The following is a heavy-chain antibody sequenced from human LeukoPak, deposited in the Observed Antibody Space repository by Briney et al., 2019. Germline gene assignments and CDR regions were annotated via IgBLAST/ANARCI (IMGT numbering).Heavy chain of an antibody. J-gene: IGHJ4*02. CDR3: ARDLVRPSCATDRCFTLAF. D-gene: IGHD2-15*01. CDR1: GYSFANYG. Sequence: ASVKVSCKTFGYSFANYGISWVRQAPGQGLEWMALISPYNGDGIAAQRFQGRLSMTTDPSTSTAYMELRSLRSDDTAVYYCARDLVRPSCATDRCFTLAFWGQGTQITVSS. V-gene: IGHV1-18*01. CDR2: ISPYNGDG.